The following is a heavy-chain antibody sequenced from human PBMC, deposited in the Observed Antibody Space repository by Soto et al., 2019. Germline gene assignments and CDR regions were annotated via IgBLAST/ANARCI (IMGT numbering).Heavy chain of an antibody. V-gene: IGHV4-59*01. CDR2: IYYSGST. Sequence: QVQLQESGPGLVKPSETLSLTCTVSGASISSYYWSWIRQPPGKGLEWIRYIYYSGSTNYNPSLKSRVTISVDTSKNHFSLKLNSVTAADTAVYYCARAWGYYLDFWGQGTLVTVSS. J-gene: IGHJ4*02. CDR3: ARAWGYYLDF. D-gene: IGHD3-22*01. CDR1: GASISSYY.